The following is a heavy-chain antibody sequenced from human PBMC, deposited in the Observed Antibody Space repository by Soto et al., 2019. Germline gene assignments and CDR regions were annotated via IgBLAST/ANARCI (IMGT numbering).Heavy chain of an antibody. D-gene: IGHD1-1*01. CDR2: IYYSGST. J-gene: IGHJ1*01. CDR1: GGCISRSSYY. V-gene: IGHV4-39*01. Sequence: SGTPYLSCTVSGGCISRSSYYWAWIRQQPGKGLEWIGSIYYSGSTYYNPSLKSRVTISVDTSKNQFSLKLSSVTAADTAVYYCARHPSWNELFADHRGFFQHRGQRTLVTVSA. CDR3: ARHPSWNELFADHRGFFQH.